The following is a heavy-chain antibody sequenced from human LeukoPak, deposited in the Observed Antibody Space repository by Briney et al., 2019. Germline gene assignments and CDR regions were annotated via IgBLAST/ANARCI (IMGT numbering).Heavy chain of an antibody. J-gene: IGHJ3*02. CDR2: ISSSSSYI. CDR1: GFTFSSYS. D-gene: IGHD6-19*01. V-gene: IGHV3-21*01. CDR3: ARGPRAVAGIKFSGAFDI. Sequence: GSLRLSCAASGFTFSSYSMNWVRQAPGKGLEWVSSISSSSSYIYYADSVKGRFTISRDNAKNTLYLQMNSLRAEDTAVYYCARGPRAVAGIKFSGAFDIWGQGTMVIVSS.